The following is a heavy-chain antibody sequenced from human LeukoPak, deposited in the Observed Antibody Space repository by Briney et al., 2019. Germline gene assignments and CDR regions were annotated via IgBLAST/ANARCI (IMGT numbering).Heavy chain of an antibody. CDR3: AHRRGEGYRNTWWNNWFDP. CDR1: WFGFSTNGVG. Sequence: SGPTLSKPTQTLTLSITFSWFGFSTNGVGVGWIRQPPGKALEWLALISLNDEKRSIPALKTRLPITKDTSKNQVVLTMTTMHRVDTATYYCAHRRGEGYRNTWWNNWFDPWGQGTLVTVSS. J-gene: IGHJ5*02. V-gene: IGHV2-5*01. D-gene: IGHD6-13*01. CDR2: ISLNDEK.